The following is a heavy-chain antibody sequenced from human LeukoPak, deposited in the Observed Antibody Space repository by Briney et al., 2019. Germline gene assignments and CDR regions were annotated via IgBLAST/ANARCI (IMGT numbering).Heavy chain of an antibody. CDR1: GSSFTSYW. Sequence: PGESLKISCKASGSSFTSYWIGWVRQIPGKGREWMGIIYAGESDTSYSPSFQGQVTISTDKAISTAYLQWSSLKASDTAMYYCARLRTVRGRITMIGDAFDIWGQGTMVTVSS. V-gene: IGHV5-51*01. J-gene: IGHJ3*02. CDR2: IYAGESDT. CDR3: ARLRTVRGRITMIGDAFDI. D-gene: IGHD3-22*01.